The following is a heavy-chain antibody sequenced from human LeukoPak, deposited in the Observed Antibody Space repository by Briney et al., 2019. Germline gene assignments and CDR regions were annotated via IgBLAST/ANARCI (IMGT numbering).Heavy chain of an antibody. CDR2: IYSSGST. Sequence: SETLSLTCNVSGGSIRGYYWSWIRQPPGKGLEWIGYIYSSGSTNYNPSLKSRVTISVDTSKNQFSLKLSSVTAADTAVYYCARHRKYYYDSSPAVFDYWGQGTLVTVSS. CDR1: GGSIRGYY. J-gene: IGHJ4*02. V-gene: IGHV4-59*01. CDR3: ARHRKYYYDSSPAVFDY. D-gene: IGHD3-22*01.